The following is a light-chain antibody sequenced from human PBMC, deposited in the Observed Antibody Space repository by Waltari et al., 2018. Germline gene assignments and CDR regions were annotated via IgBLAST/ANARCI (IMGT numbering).Light chain of an antibody. V-gene: IGLV1-47*01. CDR3: AAWDDSLSGLYV. CDR2: RTN. J-gene: IGLJ1*01. Sequence: QSVLTQPHSASGTPGQRVTISCSGSSSNINNNHVSWYQQLPGTTPKLLIYRTNQRPSGVPDRFSGSKSGTSASLAISGLRSEDEADYYCAAWDDSLSGLYVFGTGTKVTVL. CDR1: SSNINNNH.